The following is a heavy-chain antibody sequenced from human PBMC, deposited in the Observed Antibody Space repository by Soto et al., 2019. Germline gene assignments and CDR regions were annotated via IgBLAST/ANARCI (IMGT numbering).Heavy chain of an antibody. CDR1: GFTFSSYS. J-gene: IGHJ4*02. CDR2: ISSSSSYI. V-gene: IGHV3-21*01. Sequence: PGGSLRLSCAASGFTFSSYSMNWVRQAPGKGLEWVPSISSSSSYIYYADSVKGRFTISRDNAKNSLYLQMNSLRAEDTAVYYCARDPRIRASGSCREFDYWGQGTLVTVSS. CDR3: ARDPRIRASGSCREFDY. D-gene: IGHD1-26*01.